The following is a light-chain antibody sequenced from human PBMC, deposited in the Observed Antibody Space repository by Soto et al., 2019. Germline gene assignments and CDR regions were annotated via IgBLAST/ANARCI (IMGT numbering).Light chain of an antibody. J-gene: IGLJ2*01. Sequence: QSALTQPRSVSGSPGQSVTISCTGTSSDVGDYNYVSWYQQHPDKAPKLMIYDVSKRPSGVPDRFSGSKSGNTASLTISGLQAEDEADYYCCSYAGSYTLVFGGGTKVTVL. CDR2: DVS. CDR3: CSYAGSYTLV. CDR1: SSDVGDYNY. V-gene: IGLV2-11*01.